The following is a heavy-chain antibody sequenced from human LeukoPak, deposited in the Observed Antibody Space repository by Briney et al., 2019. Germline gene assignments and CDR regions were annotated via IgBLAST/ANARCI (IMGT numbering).Heavy chain of an antibody. D-gene: IGHD3-16*01. Sequence: AASVKVSCKASGYTFTSYGISWVRQAPGQGLEWMGWISAYNGNTNYAQKLQGRVTMTTDTSTSTAYMELRSLRSDDTAVYYCATLMITFGGVLLYGMDVWGQGTTVTVS. CDR3: ATLMITFGGVLLYGMDV. J-gene: IGHJ6*02. CDR1: GYTFTSYG. CDR2: ISAYNGNT. V-gene: IGHV1-18*01.